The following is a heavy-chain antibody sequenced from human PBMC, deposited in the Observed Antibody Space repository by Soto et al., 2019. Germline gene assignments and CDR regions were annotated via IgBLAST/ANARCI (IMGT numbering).Heavy chain of an antibody. CDR1: GGTFSSYS. CDR2: IIPIFGTA. Sequence: SVKVSCKASGGTFSSYSISWVRQAPGQGLEWMGGIIPIFGTANYAQKFQGRVTITADKSTSTAYMELSSLRSEDTAVYYCARDGLRGSSNYYGMDVWGQGTTVTVSS. CDR3: ARDGLRGSSNYYGMDV. J-gene: IGHJ6*02. V-gene: IGHV1-69*06. D-gene: IGHD6-6*01.